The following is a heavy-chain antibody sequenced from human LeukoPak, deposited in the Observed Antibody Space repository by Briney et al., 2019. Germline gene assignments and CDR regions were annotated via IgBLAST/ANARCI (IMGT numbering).Heavy chain of an antibody. Sequence: SETLSLTCAVYGGSFSGYYWSWIRQPPGKGLEWIGEINHSGSTNYNPSLKSRVTISVDTSKNQFSLKLSSVAAADTAVYYCARGRGHILGYCSSTSCYRPDYYYYMDVWGKGTTVTVSS. CDR2: INHSGST. CDR1: GGSFSGYY. V-gene: IGHV4-34*01. D-gene: IGHD2-2*01. CDR3: ARGRGHILGYCSSTSCYRPDYYYYMDV. J-gene: IGHJ6*03.